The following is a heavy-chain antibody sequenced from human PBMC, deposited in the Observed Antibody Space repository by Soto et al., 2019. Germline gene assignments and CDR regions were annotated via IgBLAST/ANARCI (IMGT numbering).Heavy chain of an antibody. Sequence: QVPLVQSGAEVKKPGASVKVSCKASGYTFTSYGISWVRQAPGQGLEWMGWISAYNGNTNYAQKLQGRVTMTTDTSTSTAYMELRSLRSDDTAVYYCARDVVRYCSSTSCYRGTSFDYWGQGTLVTVSS. J-gene: IGHJ4*02. D-gene: IGHD2-2*02. CDR2: ISAYNGNT. V-gene: IGHV1-18*01. CDR3: ARDVVRYCSSTSCYRGTSFDY. CDR1: GYTFTSYG.